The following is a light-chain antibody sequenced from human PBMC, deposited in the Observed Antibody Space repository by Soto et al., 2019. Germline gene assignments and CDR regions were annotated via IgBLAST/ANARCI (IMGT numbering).Light chain of an antibody. Sequence: EIVLTQSPGTLSLSPGERATLSCRASQSVRGNYLAWYQQKPGQAPRLVIYDIFTRATGVPTRISGSGSGTEFTLTISSLQSEDFAVYYCQQYNSWPLTFGGGTKVEIK. J-gene: IGKJ4*01. CDR1: QSVRGN. CDR3: QQYNSWPLT. V-gene: IGKV3D-15*01. CDR2: DIF.